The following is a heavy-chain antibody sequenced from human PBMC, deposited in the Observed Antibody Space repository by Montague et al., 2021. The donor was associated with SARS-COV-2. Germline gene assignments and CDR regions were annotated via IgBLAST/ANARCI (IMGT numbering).Heavy chain of an antibody. CDR2: YIIVGAPDT. D-gene: IGHD2-21*02. J-gene: IGHJ3*02. CDR3: VRRTWGDSGVFGI. V-gene: IGHV4-4*02. CDR1: GGSISSGNW. Sequence: SETLSLTCVVSGGSISSGNWWSWVRQPPGKGLECIGEYIIVGAPDTKYHPSLKSRVTISSDKSKNQIFLWVTSVTAADTAVYYCVRRTWGDSGVFGIWGRGTKVIVSS.